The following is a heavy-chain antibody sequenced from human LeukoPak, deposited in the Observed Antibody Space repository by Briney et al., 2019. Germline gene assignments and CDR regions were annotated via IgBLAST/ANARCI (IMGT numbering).Heavy chain of an antibody. Sequence: ASVKVSCKASGYTFINYNIHWVRQAPGQGLEWMGIIIPSGGSTIYEQKFRGRVTMTRDTSTSTVYMELSSLRPEDTAVYYCARDIRSGWYYFDYWGQGTLVTVSS. CDR2: IIPSGGST. CDR3: ARDIRSGWYYFDY. J-gene: IGHJ4*02. V-gene: IGHV1-46*01. CDR1: GYTFINYN. D-gene: IGHD6-19*01.